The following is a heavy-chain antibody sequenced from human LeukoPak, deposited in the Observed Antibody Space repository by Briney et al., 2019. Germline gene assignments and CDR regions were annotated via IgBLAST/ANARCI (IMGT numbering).Heavy chain of an antibody. J-gene: IGHJ4*02. CDR2: IYYSGST. CDR1: GGSISSSSYY. Sequence: PSETLSLTCTVSGGSISSSSYYWGWIRQPPGKGLEWIGSIYYSGSTYYNPSLKSRVTISVDTSKNQFSLELSSVTAADTAVYYCARRSSGWGGVDYWGQGTLVTVSS. D-gene: IGHD6-19*01. V-gene: IGHV4-39*01. CDR3: ARRSSGWGGVDY.